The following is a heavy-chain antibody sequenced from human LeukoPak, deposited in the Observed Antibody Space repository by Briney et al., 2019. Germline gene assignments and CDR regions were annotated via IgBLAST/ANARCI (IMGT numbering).Heavy chain of an antibody. V-gene: IGHV3-30*18. CDR1: GFTFSNYG. J-gene: IGHJ4*02. Sequence: PGRSLRLSCAASGFTFSNYGMHWVRQAPGKGLEWVAVISYDGSNKYYADSLKGRFTISRDNSKNTLYLQMNSLRAEDTAVYYCAKDRIVGSTGWYYFDYWGQGTLVIVSS. D-gene: IGHD6-19*01. CDR3: AKDRIVGSTGWYYFDY. CDR2: ISYDGSNK.